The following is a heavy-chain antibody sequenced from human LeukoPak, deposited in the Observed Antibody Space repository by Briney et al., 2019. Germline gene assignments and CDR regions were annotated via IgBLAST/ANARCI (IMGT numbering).Heavy chain of an antibody. CDR2: ISSSSSYI. J-gene: IGHJ4*02. Sequence: GGSLRLSCAASGFTFSTYSMNWVRQAPGKGLKWVSSISSSSSYIYYADSVKGRFTISRDNAKNSLYLQMNSLRAEDTAVYYCARDSSGWYNFDYWGQGTLVTVSS. D-gene: IGHD6-19*01. CDR3: ARDSSGWYNFDY. V-gene: IGHV3-21*01. CDR1: GFTFSTYS.